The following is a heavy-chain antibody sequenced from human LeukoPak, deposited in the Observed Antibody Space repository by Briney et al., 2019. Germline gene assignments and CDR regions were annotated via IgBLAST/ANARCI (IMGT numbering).Heavy chain of an antibody. Sequence: ASVKVSCKASGYTFTSYYMHWVRQAPGQGLEWMGIINPSGGSTSYAQKFQGRVTMTRDMSTSTVYMELSSLRSEDTAVYYCARSRPLNSSSWYGFDYWGQGTLVTVSS. J-gene: IGHJ4*02. D-gene: IGHD6-13*01. CDR3: ARSRPLNSSSWYGFDY. CDR2: INPSGGST. CDR1: GYTFTSYY. V-gene: IGHV1-46*01.